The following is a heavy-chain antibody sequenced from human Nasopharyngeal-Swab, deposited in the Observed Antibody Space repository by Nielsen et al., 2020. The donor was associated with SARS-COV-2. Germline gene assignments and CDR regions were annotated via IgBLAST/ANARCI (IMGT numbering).Heavy chain of an antibody. CDR1: GFTFSNFA. D-gene: IGHD5-12*01. Sequence: GESLKISCAASGFTFSNFAMSWVRQAPGKGLEWVSVISGDSDSTYYTDSVRGRFTISRDNSKNTLNLQMNNLRAEDTAIYYCAKDRDSGDDSGEYYHYYGMDVWGQGAPVTVSS. CDR3: AKDRDSGDDSGEYYHYYGMDV. J-gene: IGHJ6*02. CDR2: ISGDSDST. V-gene: IGHV3-23*01.